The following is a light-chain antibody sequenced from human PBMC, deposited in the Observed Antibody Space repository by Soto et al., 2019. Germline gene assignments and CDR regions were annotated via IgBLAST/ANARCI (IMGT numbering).Light chain of an antibody. V-gene: IGKV3-20*01. CDR3: QRYGSSPLIT. CDR1: QSVSSSY. J-gene: IGKJ5*01. CDR2: GTS. Sequence: EVVLTQSPGTLSLSPGERATLSCRASQSVSSSYLAWYQQKPGQAPRLLIYGTSSRATGIPDRFSGSGSGTDFTLTISRLEPEDFAVYFCQRYGSSPLITFGQGTRLEN.